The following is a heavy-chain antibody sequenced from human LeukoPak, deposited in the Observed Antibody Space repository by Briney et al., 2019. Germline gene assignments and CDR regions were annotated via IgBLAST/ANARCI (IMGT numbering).Heavy chain of an antibody. D-gene: IGHD6-13*01. CDR1: GFTFNNYA. CDR3: ARRSGSSWSSFDY. J-gene: IGHJ4*02. Sequence: GGSLRLSCAASGFTFNNYAMNWVRPAPGKGLEWVSGISGFGGSTYYAPSVKGRLTISRDNFGNMLYLHLDSLRVEDTAIYYCARRSGSSWSSFDYWGQGALVTVSS. V-gene: IGHV3-23*01. CDR2: ISGFGGST.